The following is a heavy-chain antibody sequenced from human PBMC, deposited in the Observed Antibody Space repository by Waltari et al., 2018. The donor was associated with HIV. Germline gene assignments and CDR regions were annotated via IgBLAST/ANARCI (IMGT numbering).Heavy chain of an antibody. CDR2: IKSTSDGGTT. Sequence: EVHLVESGGDLLKPGGCLRLSCAASGFTFSNAWMTWVRQAPGKGLELVGRIKSTSDGGTTDYNAAVKGRFTISRDDSKTTLFLQMNSLKTEDTAVYYCTTEEGYGSGSYLDYWGQGTPLTVSS. J-gene: IGHJ4*02. CDR1: GFTFSNAW. V-gene: IGHV3-15*01. D-gene: IGHD3-10*01. CDR3: TTEEGYGSGSYLDY.